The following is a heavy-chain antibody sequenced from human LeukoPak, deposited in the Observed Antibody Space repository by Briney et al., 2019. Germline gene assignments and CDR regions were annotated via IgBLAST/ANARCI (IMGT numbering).Heavy chain of an antibody. CDR1: GGSISSYY. J-gene: IGHJ4*02. D-gene: IGHD3-10*01. V-gene: IGHV4-4*07. Sequence: SETLSLTCTVSGGSISSYYWSWIRQPAGKGLEWIGRIYTSGSTNYNPSLKSRVTMSVDTSKNQFSLKLSSVTAADTAVYYCARAPTVRGVIPYFDYWGQGTLVTVSS. CDR2: IYTSGST. CDR3: ARAPTVRGVIPYFDY.